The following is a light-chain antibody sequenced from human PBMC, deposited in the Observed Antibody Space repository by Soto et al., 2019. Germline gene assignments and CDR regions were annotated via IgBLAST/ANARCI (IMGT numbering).Light chain of an antibody. V-gene: IGKV3-20*01. CDR1: QSISHY. CDR3: QQYDASPFP. Sequence: EIAWTQSPATVSLSPGERATLSCRANQSISHYLAWYQQKPGQSPRLLIYGAASRAIGIPDRFNGTGSETTFTLTISRLQPEDFALYFCQQYDASPFPFGPGTKVDI. CDR2: GAA. J-gene: IGKJ3*01.